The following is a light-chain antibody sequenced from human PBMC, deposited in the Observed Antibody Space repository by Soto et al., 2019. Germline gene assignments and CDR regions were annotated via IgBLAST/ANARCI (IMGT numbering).Light chain of an antibody. CDR2: DAS. J-gene: IGKJ1*01. CDR3: QQYNSYPWT. V-gene: IGKV1-5*01. Sequence: DIQMTQSPSTLSASVGDRVTITCRASQSISSWLAWYQQKPGKAPKLLTYDASSLESGVPSRFSGSGSGTEFTLTIISLQPDDFATYYCQQYNSYPWTFGQGTKVDIX. CDR1: QSISSW.